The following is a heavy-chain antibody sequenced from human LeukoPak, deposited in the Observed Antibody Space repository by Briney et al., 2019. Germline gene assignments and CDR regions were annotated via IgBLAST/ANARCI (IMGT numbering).Heavy chain of an antibody. J-gene: IGHJ4*02. CDR2: IIPIVDRT. CDR1: EGTFGNYA. V-gene: IGHV1-69*04. D-gene: IGHD4-11*01. CDR3: ARALVYSGLSDY. Sequence: SVKVSCKASEGTFGNYAISWVRQAPGQGLEWMGRIIPIVDRTNYAQKFQGRVTFTADTSTNTAYMELSSLTSEDTAIYYCARALVYSGLSDYWGQGTLVTVSS.